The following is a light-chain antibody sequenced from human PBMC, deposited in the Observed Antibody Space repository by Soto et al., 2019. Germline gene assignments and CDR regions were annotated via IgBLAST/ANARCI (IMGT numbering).Light chain of an antibody. V-gene: IGKV1-9*01. CDR1: QDIRSS. CDR3: QQFNSSPFT. CDR2: TGS. Sequence: DIQLTQSPSFLSVSVGDRLTITCRASQDIRSSLAWYQQKPGKAPNLLIYTGSTLQSGVPSRFSGSRSGTEFTLTISSLQPEDFATYYCQQFNSSPFTFGGGTNVEI. J-gene: IGKJ4*01.